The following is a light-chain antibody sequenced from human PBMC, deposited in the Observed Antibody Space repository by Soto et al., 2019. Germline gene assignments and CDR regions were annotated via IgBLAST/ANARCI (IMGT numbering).Light chain of an antibody. Sequence: QSALTQPPSASGSPGQSVTISCTGTSSDVGGYNYVYWYQQYPGRAPKLMIYEVTKRPSGVPDRFSGSKSGNTASLTVSGLQAEDEADYYCSSYAAGNNFYFVFGGGTKLTVL. V-gene: IGLV2-8*01. CDR1: SSDVGGYNY. CDR3: SSYAAGNNFYFV. CDR2: EVT. J-gene: IGLJ3*02.